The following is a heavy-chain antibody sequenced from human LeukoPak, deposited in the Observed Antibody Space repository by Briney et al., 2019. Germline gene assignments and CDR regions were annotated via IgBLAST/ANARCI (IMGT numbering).Heavy chain of an antibody. J-gene: IGHJ4*02. D-gene: IGHD6-13*01. CDR2: IYYSGTT. V-gene: IGHV4-38-2*01. CDR3: ARRRSTSWYDY. CDR1: GYSISSGYY. Sequence: SETLSLTCDVSGYSISSGYYGGWIRQPPGKGLEWIGSIYYSGTTYYNPSLKSRVTISVDTSKNQFSLKLSSVTAADTAVYYCARRRSTSWYDYWGQGTLVTVSS.